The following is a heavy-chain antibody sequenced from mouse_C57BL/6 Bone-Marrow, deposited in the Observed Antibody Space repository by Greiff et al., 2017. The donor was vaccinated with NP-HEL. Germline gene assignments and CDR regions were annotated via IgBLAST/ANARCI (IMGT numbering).Heavy chain of an antibody. Sequence: EVKLVESGGDLVKPGGSLKLSCAASGFTFSSYGMSWVRQTPDKRLEWVAPISSGGSYTYYPDSVKGRFTIARDNAKNTLYLQMSSLKSEDTAMYDCASYDYGSSPFAYWGQGTLVTVSA. V-gene: IGHV5-6*02. CDR3: ASYDYGSSPFAY. D-gene: IGHD1-1*01. CDR2: ISSGGSYT. CDR1: GFTFSSYG. J-gene: IGHJ3*01.